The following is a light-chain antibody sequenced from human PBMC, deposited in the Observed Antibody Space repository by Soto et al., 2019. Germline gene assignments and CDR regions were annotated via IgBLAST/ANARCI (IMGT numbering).Light chain of an antibody. V-gene: IGKV1-5*03. J-gene: IGKJ1*01. CDR1: QSVDTW. Sequence: DIQMTQFPSTLSASVGDRVTITCRASQSVDTWLAWYQQKPGKAHSLVIYKASNLESGVPSRFSGSGSGTEFTLTIRSLQPDDFATYYCQQYNNYPRTFGQGTKVEVK. CDR2: KAS. CDR3: QQYNNYPRT.